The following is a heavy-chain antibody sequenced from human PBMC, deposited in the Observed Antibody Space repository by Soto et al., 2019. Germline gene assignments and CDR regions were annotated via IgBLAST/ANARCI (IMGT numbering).Heavy chain of an antibody. CDR3: ARNTYYYDSSGYYAESYYFDY. CDR1: GGTFSSYA. CDR2: IIPIFGTA. D-gene: IGHD3-22*01. V-gene: IGHV1-69*13. J-gene: IGHJ4*02. Sequence: ASVKVSCKASGGTFSSYAISWVRQAPGQGLEWMGGIIPIFGTANYAQKFQGRVTITADESTSTAYMELSSLRSEDTAVYYCARNTYYYDSSGYYAESYYFDYWGQGTLVTVSS.